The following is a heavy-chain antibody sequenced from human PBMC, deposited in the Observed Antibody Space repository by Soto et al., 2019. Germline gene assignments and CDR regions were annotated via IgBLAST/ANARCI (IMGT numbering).Heavy chain of an antibody. CDR2: VYYSGST. CDR1: GGSVSSGDYY. CDR3: ARGRTGDPTFFDY. J-gene: IGHJ4*02. D-gene: IGHD1-1*01. V-gene: IGHV4-61*08. Sequence: PSETLSLTCTVSGGSVSSGDYYWSWIRQPPGKGLQWIGYVYYSGSTDYNPSLKSRVTISVDTSKNQFSLKLTSVTVADTAVYYCARGRTGDPTFFDYWGQGTLVTVSS.